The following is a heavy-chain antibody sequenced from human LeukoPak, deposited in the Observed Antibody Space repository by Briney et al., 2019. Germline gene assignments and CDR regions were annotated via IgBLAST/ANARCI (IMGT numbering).Heavy chain of an antibody. D-gene: IGHD2-2*01. Sequence: SVKVSCKASGGTFSSYAISWVRQAPGQGLEWMGRIIPILGIANYAQKFQGRVTITADKSTSTAYMELSSLRSEDTAEYYCVRNLYCSSTSCYLDYWGQGTLVTVSS. CDR1: GGTFSSYA. J-gene: IGHJ4*02. CDR2: IIPILGIA. CDR3: VRNLYCSSTSCYLDY. V-gene: IGHV1-69*04.